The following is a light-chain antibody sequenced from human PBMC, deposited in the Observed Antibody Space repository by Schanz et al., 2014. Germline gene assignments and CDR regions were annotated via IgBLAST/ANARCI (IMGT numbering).Light chain of an antibody. CDR3: SSYSSRYTLGGAV. CDR1: SSDVGGYNY. J-gene: IGLJ2*01. V-gene: IGLV2-14*01. CDR2: DVS. Sequence: QSALTQPASVSGSPGQSITISCTGTSSDVGGYNYVSWYQQHPGKAPKLMIYDVSNRPSGVSNRFSGSKSGNTASLTISGLQAEDEADYYCSSYSSRYTLGGAVFGGGTKLTVL.